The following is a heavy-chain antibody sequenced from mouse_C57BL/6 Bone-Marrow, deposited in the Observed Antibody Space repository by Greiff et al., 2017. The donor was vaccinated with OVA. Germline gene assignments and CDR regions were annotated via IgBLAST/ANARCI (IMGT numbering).Heavy chain of an antibody. Sequence: VQLQQSRPELVKPGASVKISRKASGYSFTDYNMNWVKQSNGKSLEWIGVINPNYGTTSYNQKFKGKATLTVDQSSSTAYMQLNSLTSEDSAVYNCAGRRSTTGGAMDYWGRGTSVTVSS. CDR1: GYSFTDYN. D-gene: IGHD1-1*01. CDR2: INPNYGTT. J-gene: IGHJ4*01. CDR3: AGRRSTTGGAMDY. V-gene: IGHV1-39*01.